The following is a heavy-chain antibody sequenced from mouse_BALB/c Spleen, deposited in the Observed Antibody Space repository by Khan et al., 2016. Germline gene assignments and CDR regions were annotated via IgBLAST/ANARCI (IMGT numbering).Heavy chain of an antibody. CDR1: GFDFSRYW. D-gene: IGHD1-2*01. CDR3: SRLHYYGWFAY. Sequence: EVQLQESGGGLVQPGGSLKLSCAASGFDFSRYWMSWVRQAPGKGLEWIGEINPDSSTINYTPSLKDKFIISRDNAKNTLYLQMSKVRSEDPALYYCSRLHYYGWFAYWGQGTLVTVSA. CDR2: INPDSSTI. V-gene: IGHV4-1*02. J-gene: IGHJ3*01.